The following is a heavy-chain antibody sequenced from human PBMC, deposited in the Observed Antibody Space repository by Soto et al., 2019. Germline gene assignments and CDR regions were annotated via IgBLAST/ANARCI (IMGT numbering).Heavy chain of an antibody. J-gene: IGHJ4*02. CDR3: ARVGGNWNDDYFDY. CDR2: MNPDSGDT. V-gene: IGHV1-8*01. Sequence: ASVKVSCKTSGYSFTSHDINWVRQASGQGPEWMGWMNPDSGDTGYAQNFQGRVTMTRNTFTRTAYMELSRLTSEDTAVYYCARVGGNWNDDYFDYWGQGTLVTVSS. CDR1: GYSFTSHD. D-gene: IGHD1-1*01.